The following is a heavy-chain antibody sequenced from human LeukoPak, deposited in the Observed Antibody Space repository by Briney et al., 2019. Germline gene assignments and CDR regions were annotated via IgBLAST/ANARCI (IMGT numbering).Heavy chain of an antibody. CDR3: AADLQAAGDLDY. CDR2: IVVGSANT. V-gene: IGHV1-58*02. Sequence: TSVKVSCKASGFTFTNSAMHWVRQPRGQRLEWIGWIVVGSANTNYAQKFQERVTITRDMSTSTAYMEPSSLRSEDTAVYYCAADLQAAGDLDYWGQGTLVTVSS. J-gene: IGHJ4*02. D-gene: IGHD6-13*01. CDR1: GFTFTNSA.